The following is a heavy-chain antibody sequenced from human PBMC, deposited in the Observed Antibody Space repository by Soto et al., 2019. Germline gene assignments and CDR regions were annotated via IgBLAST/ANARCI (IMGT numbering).Heavy chain of an antibody. D-gene: IGHD1-7*01. CDR1: GGSISSSSYY. Sequence: SETLSLTCTVSGGSISSSSYYWGWIRQPPGKGLEWIGSIDHSGSTYYNPSLKSRVTISVDTSKNQFSLKLSSVTAADTAVYYCARGYYNWNYAVYYGMDVWGQGTTVTVSS. CDR3: ARGYYNWNYAVYYGMDV. V-gene: IGHV4-39*07. CDR2: IDHSGST. J-gene: IGHJ6*02.